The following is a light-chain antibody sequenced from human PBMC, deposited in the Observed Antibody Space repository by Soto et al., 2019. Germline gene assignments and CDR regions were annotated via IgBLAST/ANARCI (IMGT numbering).Light chain of an antibody. CDR2: DVS. J-gene: IGLJ3*02. V-gene: IGLV2-11*01. CDR3: CLYGGSHNRV. CDR1: SGDVGGYNF. Sequence: QSALTQARSVSGSPGQSVTISCTGTSGDVGGYNFVSWYQQHPGNAPILMIFDVSQRPAGVTDRFSGSKSGNTASLTISGLQGEDEADYYCCLYGGSHNRVFGGGTKLNV.